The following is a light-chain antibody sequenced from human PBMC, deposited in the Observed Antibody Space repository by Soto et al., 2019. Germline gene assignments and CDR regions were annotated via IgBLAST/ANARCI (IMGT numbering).Light chain of an antibody. Sequence: QSVLTQPASVSGSPGQSITISCTGTSGDIGSYNRVSWYQQHPGKAPKLIIYEVTDRPSGVSNRFSGSKSGNTASLTISGLQAEDEAEYYCSSYTNGNTRAGVFGTGTKLTVL. CDR2: EVT. V-gene: IGLV2-14*01. J-gene: IGLJ1*01. CDR1: SGDIGSYNR. CDR3: SSYTNGNTRAGV.